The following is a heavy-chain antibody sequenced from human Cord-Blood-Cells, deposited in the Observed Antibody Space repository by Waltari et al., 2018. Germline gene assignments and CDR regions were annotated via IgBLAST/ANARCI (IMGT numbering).Heavy chain of an antibody. J-gene: IGHJ3*02. CDR2: IYYSGST. D-gene: IGHD2-21*02. CDR3: ARRGRGDYAFDI. V-gene: IGHV4-39*01. CDR1: GGSISSSSYY. Sequence: QLQLQESGPGLVKPSETLSLTCTVSGGSISSSSYYWGGSRQPPGKGLEGIGSIYYSGSTYYHPSLKSRVTISVDTSKNQFSLKLSSVTAADTAVYYCARRGRGDYAFDIWGQGTMVTVSS.